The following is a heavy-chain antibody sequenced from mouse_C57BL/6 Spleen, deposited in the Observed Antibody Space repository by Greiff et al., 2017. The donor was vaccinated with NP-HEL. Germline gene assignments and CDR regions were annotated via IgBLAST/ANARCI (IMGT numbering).Heavy chain of an antibody. CDR3: ARSGYYGSSGDWYFDV. Sequence: QVQLQQPGAELVKPGASVKMSCKASGYTFTSYWITWVKQRPGQGLEWIGDIYPGSGSTNYNEKFKSKATLTVDTSSSTAYMQLSSLTSEDSAVYYCARSGYYGSSGDWYFDVWGTGTTVTVSS. J-gene: IGHJ1*03. CDR1: GYTFTSYW. V-gene: IGHV1-55*01. CDR2: IYPGSGST. D-gene: IGHD1-1*01.